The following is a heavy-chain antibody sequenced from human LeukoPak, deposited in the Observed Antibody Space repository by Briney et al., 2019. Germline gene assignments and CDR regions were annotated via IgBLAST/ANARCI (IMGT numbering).Heavy chain of an antibody. CDR3: ARPLSLGYCSGGSCYGRGAWFDR. D-gene: IGHD2-15*01. CDR1: GGSISSSNW. CDR2: INHSGST. Sequence: SETLSLTCAVSGGSISSSNWWSWVRQPPGKGLEWIGQINHSGSTNYNPSLKSRVTISVDKSKNQFSLKLRSVTAADTAVYYCARPLSLGYCSGGSCYGRGAWFDRWGQGTLVTVSS. J-gene: IGHJ5*02. V-gene: IGHV4-4*02.